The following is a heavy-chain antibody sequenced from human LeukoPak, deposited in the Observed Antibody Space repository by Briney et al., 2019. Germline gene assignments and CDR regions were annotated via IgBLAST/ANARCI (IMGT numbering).Heavy chain of an antibody. D-gene: IGHD2-8*01. V-gene: IGHV3-66*02. CDR2: TYIAGTT. CDR1: GFSVTDYH. Sequence: PGGSLRLSCAVSGFSVTDYHMSWVRHSPGKGLEWLSVTYIAGTTHYASSLEGRFTVSKDSSKNALFLQMNTLRPDDTAVYYCARDGRIRGYYFMDVWGNGTAVTVSS. CDR3: ARDGRIRGYYFMDV. J-gene: IGHJ6*03.